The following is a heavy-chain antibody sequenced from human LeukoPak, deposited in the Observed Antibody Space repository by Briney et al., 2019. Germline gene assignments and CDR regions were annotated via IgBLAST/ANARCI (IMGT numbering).Heavy chain of an antibody. Sequence: ASVKVSCEASGYTLSDYYIYWVRQAPGQGLEWLGWLNPHSGGTNYAQKFQGRVTLNRDTPINTAYIACTTLTSDDTAIYYCARGHRIINGLDGWGQGTTVIVSS. CDR2: LNPHSGGT. J-gene: IGHJ6*01. CDR1: GYTLSDYY. V-gene: IGHV1-2*02. CDR3: ARGHRIINGLDG.